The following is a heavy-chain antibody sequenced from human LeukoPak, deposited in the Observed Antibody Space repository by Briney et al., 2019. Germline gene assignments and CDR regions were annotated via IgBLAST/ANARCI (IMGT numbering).Heavy chain of an antibody. J-gene: IGHJ4*02. Sequence: SETLSLTCTVDGGSISSYYWSWIRQPPGKGLEWNGYIYYSGSTNYNPSRKSRFTIPVDTSKNQFSLKLSSVTAADTAVYYCGNSGSYYSHFDYWGQGTLVTVSS. CDR1: GGSISSYY. CDR3: GNSGSYYSHFDY. CDR2: IYYSGST. V-gene: IGHV4-59*01. D-gene: IGHD1-26*01.